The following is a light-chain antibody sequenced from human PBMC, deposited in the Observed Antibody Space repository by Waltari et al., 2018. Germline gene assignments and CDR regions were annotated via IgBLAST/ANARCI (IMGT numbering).Light chain of an antibody. CDR2: LGS. J-gene: IGKJ1*01. Sequence: DIVMTQSPLSLSVTPGEPASISCRSSQSLLHNNGYTYLEWYLQKPGQSPQLLIYLGSTRDAEVPDRFSGSGSGTEFTLTISSLQPDDFATYFCQQYKSYSWTFGQGTKVEIK. CDR1: QSLLHNNGYTY. CDR3: QQYKSYSWT. V-gene: IGKV2-28*01.